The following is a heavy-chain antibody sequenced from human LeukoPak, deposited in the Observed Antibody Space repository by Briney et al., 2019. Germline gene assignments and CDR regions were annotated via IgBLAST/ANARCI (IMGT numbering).Heavy chain of an antibody. CDR2: IYYTRTT. CDR1: GGSVSSSRYY. J-gene: IGHJ6*03. D-gene: IGHD6-13*01. CDR3: ARRSIAAAGPNYYYYYMDV. V-gene: IGHV4-39*07. Sequence: SETLSLTCTVSGGSVSSSRYYWGWIRQSPGKGLEWIGTIYYTRTTYYNPSLNSRVTISLDTSQNQFSLKLSSVTAADTAVYYCARRSIAAAGPNYYYYYMDVWGKGTTVTISS.